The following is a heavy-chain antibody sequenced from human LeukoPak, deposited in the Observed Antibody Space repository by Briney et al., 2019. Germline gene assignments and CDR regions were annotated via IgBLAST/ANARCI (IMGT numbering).Heavy chain of an antibody. CDR3: VKEGGGFDY. CDR2: ISWDGGST. Sequence: PGGSLRLSCAASGFTFDDYTTHWVRQAPGKGLEWVSLISWDGGSTYYADSVKGRFTISRDNSKNSLYLQMNSLRTEDTALYYCVKEGGGFDYWGQGTLVTVSS. D-gene: IGHD3-16*01. CDR1: GFTFDDYT. J-gene: IGHJ4*02. V-gene: IGHV3-43*01.